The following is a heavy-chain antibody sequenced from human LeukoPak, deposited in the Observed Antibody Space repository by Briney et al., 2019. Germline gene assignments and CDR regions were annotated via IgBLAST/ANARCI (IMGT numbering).Heavy chain of an antibody. CDR1: GFTVSTYG. CDR3: AKNQLYLDY. V-gene: IGHV3-23*01. CDR2: ISGSGGST. Sequence: PGGSLRLSCAASGFTVSTYGMSWVRQAPGKGLEWVSTISGSGGSTYYADSVKGRFTISRDNSKNTLYLQMNSLRAEDTAVYYCAKNQLYLDYWGQRTLVTVSS. J-gene: IGHJ4*02. D-gene: IGHD2-2*01.